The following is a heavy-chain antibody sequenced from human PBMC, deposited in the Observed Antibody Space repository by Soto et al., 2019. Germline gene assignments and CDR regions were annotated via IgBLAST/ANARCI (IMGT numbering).Heavy chain of an antibody. CDR3: ARQVPYSSHRMDV. CDR1: GFTFSSFS. Sequence: GGSLRLSCAASGFTFSSFSMDWVRHAPGQGLEWVSSISSRGTYVYYADSVKGRFTVSKDNANNVLFLQMNSLRAEDTAVYYCARQVPYSSHRMDVWGQGTTATVSS. D-gene: IGHD3-22*01. V-gene: IGHV3-21*06. CDR2: ISSRGTYV. J-gene: IGHJ6*02.